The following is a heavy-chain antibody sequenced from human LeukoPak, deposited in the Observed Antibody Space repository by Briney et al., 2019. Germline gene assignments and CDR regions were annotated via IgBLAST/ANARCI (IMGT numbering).Heavy chain of an antibody. CDR1: GYSFNGYG. CDR2: VSAYNGNT. D-gene: IGHD4-23*01. J-gene: IGHJ4*02. CDR3: ARDCKGNCQSPYYFDY. V-gene: IGHV1-18*01. Sequence: ASVKVSCKAFGYSFNGYGISRVRQAPGQGLEWMGWVSAYNGNTNCAQKFQGRVTMTTDTSSSTAYMGLRSLRSDDTAVYYCARDCKGNCQSPYYFDYWGQGTLVTVSS.